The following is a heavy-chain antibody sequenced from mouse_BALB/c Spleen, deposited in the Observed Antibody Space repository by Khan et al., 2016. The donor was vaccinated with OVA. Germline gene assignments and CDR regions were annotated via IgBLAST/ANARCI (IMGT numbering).Heavy chain of an antibody. V-gene: IGHV5-6-3*01. CDR2: INSNGGST. CDR3: ARMARTIN. CDR1: GFNFSSYG. J-gene: IGHJ2*01. Sequence: EVKLEESGGGLVQPGGSLKLSCAASGFNFSSYGMSWVRQTPDKRLELVATINSNGGSTYYPDSVKGRFTISRDNAKNTLYLQMSSLKSEDTAMYYCARMARTINWGQGTTLTVSA.